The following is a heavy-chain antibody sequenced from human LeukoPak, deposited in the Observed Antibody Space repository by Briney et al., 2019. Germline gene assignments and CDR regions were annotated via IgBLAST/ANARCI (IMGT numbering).Heavy chain of an antibody. CDR3: TRVGDGYPY. V-gene: IGHV1-2*02. CDR2: IKANSGDT. D-gene: IGHD5-24*01. J-gene: IGHJ4*02. Sequence: ASVKVSCKASGYIFTAYYLHWVRQAPGQGPEWMGWIKANSGDTNYAQKFQGRVTMTRDTSISTVYMEQSRLTSDDTAVYYCTRVGDGYPYWGQGTLVTVSS. CDR1: GYIFTAYY.